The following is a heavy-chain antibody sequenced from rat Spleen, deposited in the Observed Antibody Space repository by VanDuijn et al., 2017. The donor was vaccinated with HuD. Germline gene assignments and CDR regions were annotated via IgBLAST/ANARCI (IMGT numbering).Heavy chain of an antibody. CDR3: AREPPGYGYCVTDA. V-gene: IGHV4-2*01. J-gene: IGHJ4*01. Sequence: EVRLVESGGGLVQPGRSLKLSCAASGFNFNDYWMGWVRQAPGKGLEWIGAINKDSSTINYTPSLKDKFTISRDNAQNTLYLEMSKLGSEDTAIYYCAREPPGYGYCVTDAWGQGASVTVSS. CDR2: INKDSSTI. D-gene: IGHD4-3*01. CDR1: GFNFNDYW.